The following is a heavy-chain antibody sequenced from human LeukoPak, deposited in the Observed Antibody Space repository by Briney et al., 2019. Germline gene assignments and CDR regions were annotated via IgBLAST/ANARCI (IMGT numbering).Heavy chain of an antibody. CDR2: ISGSGGST. Sequence: GGSLRLSCAASGFTFSSYAMSWVRQAPGKGLEWVSAISGSGGSTYYADSVKGRFTISRDNSKNTLYLQMNGLRAEDTAVYYCAEDQAAAGSYWGQGTLVTVSS. V-gene: IGHV3-23*01. J-gene: IGHJ4*02. D-gene: IGHD6-13*01. CDR1: GFTFSSYA. CDR3: AEDQAAAGSY.